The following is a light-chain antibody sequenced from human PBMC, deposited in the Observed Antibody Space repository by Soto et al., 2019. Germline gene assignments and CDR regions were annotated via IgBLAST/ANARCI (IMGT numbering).Light chain of an antibody. CDR3: QQYASSPLT. V-gene: IGKV3-20*01. J-gene: IGKJ5*01. Sequence: EIVLTQSPGTLSLSPGERATLSCRASQNVGANYLAWYQQKPGQAPRLLIYHASTRASGIPYRFSGSGSGTDFTLTITRLEPADFALYYCQQYASSPLTFGQGTRLETK. CDR1: QNVGANY. CDR2: HAS.